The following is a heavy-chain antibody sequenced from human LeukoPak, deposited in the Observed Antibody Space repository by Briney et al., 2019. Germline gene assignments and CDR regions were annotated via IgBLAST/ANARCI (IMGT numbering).Heavy chain of an antibody. CDR2: FDPEDGET. V-gene: IGHV1-24*01. CDR3: AQKSSSWTNFDY. D-gene: IGHD6-13*01. Sequence: ASVKVSCKVSGYTLTELSMHWVRQAPGKGLEWMGGFDPEDGETIYAQKFQGRVTMTEDTSTDTAHMELSSLRSEDTAVYYCAQKSSSWTNFDYWGQGTLVTVSS. CDR1: GYTLTELS. J-gene: IGHJ4*02.